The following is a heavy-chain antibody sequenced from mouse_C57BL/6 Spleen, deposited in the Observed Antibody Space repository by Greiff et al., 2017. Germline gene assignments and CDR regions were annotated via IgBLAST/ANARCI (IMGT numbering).Heavy chain of an antibody. V-gene: IGHV1-52*01. J-gene: IGHJ4*01. D-gene: IGHD1-1*01. CDR1: GYTFTSYW. Sequence: VQLQQPGAELVRPGSSVKLSCKASGYTFTSYWMHWVKQRPIQGLEWIGNIDPSDSETHYNQKFKDKATLTVDKSSSTAYMQLSSLTSEDSAVYYCARRGLYYYAMDYWGQGTSVTVSS. CDR3: ARRGLYYYAMDY. CDR2: IDPSDSET.